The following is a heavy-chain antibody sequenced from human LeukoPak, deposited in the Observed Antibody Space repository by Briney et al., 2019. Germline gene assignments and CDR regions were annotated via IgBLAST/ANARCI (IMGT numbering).Heavy chain of an antibody. CDR1: GYTFTSYG. D-gene: IGHD6-6*01. J-gene: IGHJ6*03. Sequence: GSSVKVSCKASGYTFTSYGISWVRQAPGQGLEWMGWISAYNGNTNYAQKLQGRVTMTTDTSTSTAYMELRSLRSDDTAVYYCARDPSSPYYYYMDVWGKGTTVTVSS. CDR3: ARDPSSPYYYYMDV. V-gene: IGHV1-18*01. CDR2: ISAYNGNT.